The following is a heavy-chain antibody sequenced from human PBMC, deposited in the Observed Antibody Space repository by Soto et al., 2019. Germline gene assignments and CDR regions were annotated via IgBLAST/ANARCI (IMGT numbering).Heavy chain of an antibody. CDR2: IYHSGST. D-gene: IGHD5-12*01. Sequence: SETLSLTCAVSGGSISRGGYSWSWIRQPPGKGLEWIGYIYHSGSTYYNPSLKSRVTISVDRSKNQFSLKLSSVTAADTAVYYCARAEMATITVDYWGQGTLVTVSS. V-gene: IGHV4-30-2*01. J-gene: IGHJ4*02. CDR1: GGSISRGGYS. CDR3: ARAEMATITVDY.